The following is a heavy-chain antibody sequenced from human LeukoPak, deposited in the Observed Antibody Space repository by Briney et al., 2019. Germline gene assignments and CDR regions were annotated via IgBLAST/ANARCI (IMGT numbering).Heavy chain of an antibody. CDR2: ISGNSGAT. J-gene: IGHJ4*02. Sequence: GGSLRLSCATSGFTFSSYPMSWVRQAPGRGLEWVSVISGNSGATYYADSVKGRFTISRDNARNTVYLQMNNLRGEDTALYYCSKAGDTNYYRHGDYWGQGTLVTVSS. D-gene: IGHD4-11*01. V-gene: IGHV3-23*01. CDR1: GFTFSSYP. CDR3: SKAGDTNYYRHGDY.